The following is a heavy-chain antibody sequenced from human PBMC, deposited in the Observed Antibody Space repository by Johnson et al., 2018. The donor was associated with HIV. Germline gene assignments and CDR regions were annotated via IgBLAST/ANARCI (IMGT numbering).Heavy chain of an antibody. D-gene: IGHD2-15*01. Sequence: VQLVESGGGVVQPGGSLRLSCAASGFTFSSYGMHWVRQAPGKGLEYVSAISGHGGSTYYANSVKGRVTISRDNSKNTLYLQMGSLRAEDMGVYYCARLRSPDAFDIWGQGTMVTVSS. CDR1: GFTFSSYG. CDR2: ISGHGGST. V-gene: IGHV3-64*01. J-gene: IGHJ3*02. CDR3: ARLRSPDAFDI.